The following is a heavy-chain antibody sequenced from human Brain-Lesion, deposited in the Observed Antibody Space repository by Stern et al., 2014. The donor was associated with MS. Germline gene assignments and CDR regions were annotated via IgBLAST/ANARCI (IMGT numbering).Heavy chain of an antibody. CDR2: INPSGRSS. Sequence: QVQLVQSGAEVKKPGASVKVSCKASGYTFTGYYMHWVRQAPGQGLERMGLINPSGRSSGYAQKFQGRVTMNRDTSTSTVDMELSSRASDDTAVYYCARDTFAGYYYYGIDVWGQGTTVTVSS. V-gene: IGHV1-46*03. CDR1: GYTFTGYY. CDR3: ARDTFAGYYYYGIDV. J-gene: IGHJ6*02.